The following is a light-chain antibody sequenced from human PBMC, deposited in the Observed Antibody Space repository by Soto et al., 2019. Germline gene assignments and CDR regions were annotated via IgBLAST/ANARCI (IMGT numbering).Light chain of an antibody. CDR2: DDN. V-gene: IGLV1-51*01. CDR1: SSSIGGNS. J-gene: IGLJ1*01. CDR3: GSWDSSLSAYV. Sequence: QSVLTHPPSVSAAPGQKVTISCSGSSSSIGGNSVSWYQQLPGTAPKLLIYDDNKRPSGIPDRFSGSKSGTSATLGITGFQTGDEADYYCGSWDSSLSAYVFGTGTKV.